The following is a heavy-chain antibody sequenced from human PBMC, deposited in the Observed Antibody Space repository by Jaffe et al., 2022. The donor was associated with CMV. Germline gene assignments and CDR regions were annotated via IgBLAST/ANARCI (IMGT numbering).Heavy chain of an antibody. V-gene: IGHV3-21*01. Sequence: EVQLVESGGGLVKPGGSLRLSCAASGFTFSSYSMNWVRQAPGKGLEWVSSISSSSSYIYYADSVKGRFTISRDNAKNSLYLQMNSLRAEDTAVYYCARGGSSVEAYCGGDCYSDYFDYWGQGTLVTVSS. J-gene: IGHJ4*02. CDR2: ISSSSSYI. D-gene: IGHD2-21*02. CDR3: ARGGSSVEAYCGGDCYSDYFDY. CDR1: GFTFSSYS.